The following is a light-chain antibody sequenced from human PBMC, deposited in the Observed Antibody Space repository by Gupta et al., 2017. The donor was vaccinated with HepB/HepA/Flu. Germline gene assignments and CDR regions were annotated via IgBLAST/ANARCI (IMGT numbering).Light chain of an antibody. J-gene: IGLJ3*02. CDR3: AAWDDSLSGQV. V-gene: IGLV1-47*01. Sequence: QSVLTQQPSASGTPGQRVSIPFSGSSSNIGSNYVYWYQQLPGTAPKLLIYRNNQRPSGVPDRFSGSKSGTSASLAISGLRSEDEADYYCAAWDDSLSGQVFGGGTKLTVL. CDR2: RNN. CDR1: SSNIGSNY.